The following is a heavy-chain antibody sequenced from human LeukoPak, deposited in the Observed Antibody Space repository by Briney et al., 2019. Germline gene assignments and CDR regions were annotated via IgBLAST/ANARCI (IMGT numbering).Heavy chain of an antibody. J-gene: IGHJ4*02. CDR1: GGSITSYY. CDR3: ARDRGTWNDDGFDY. V-gene: IGHV4-59*01. D-gene: IGHD1-1*01. Sequence: PSETLSLTCTVSGGSITSYYWSWIRQPPGKGLEWIGCIHYSGYTNYNPSLKSRVTISVDTSKNHFSLKLSSVTAADTAVYYCARDRGTWNDDGFDYWGQGTLVTVSS. CDR2: IHYSGYT.